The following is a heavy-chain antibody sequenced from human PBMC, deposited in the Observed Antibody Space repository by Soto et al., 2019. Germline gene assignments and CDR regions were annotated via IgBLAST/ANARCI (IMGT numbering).Heavy chain of an antibody. V-gene: IGHV1-69*02. CDR2: IIPILRMP. D-gene: IGHD2-15*01. CDR1: GGTFSSYI. Sequence: QVQLVQSGAEVKKPGSSVKVSCKASGGTFSSYIINWVRQAPGQGLEWMGRIIPILRMPNYAQKFQGRVTITADKSTSTAYMELSSLRSEDTAVYYCAAPGGGRPLDSFDMAVWGQGTTVTVSS. CDR3: AAPGGGRPLDSFDMAV. J-gene: IGHJ6*02.